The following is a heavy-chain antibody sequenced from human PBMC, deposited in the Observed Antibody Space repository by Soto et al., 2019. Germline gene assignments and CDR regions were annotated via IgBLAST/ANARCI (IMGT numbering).Heavy chain of an antibody. CDR3: AKDLGCGGDCSRPFPDDYFDY. CDR2: ISGSGGST. Sequence: GGSLRLSCAASGFTFSSYAMSWVRQAPGKGLEWVSAISGSGGSTYYADSVKGRFTISRDNSKNTLYLQMNSLRAEDTAVYYCAKDLGCGGDCSRPFPDDYFDYWGQGTLVTVSS. J-gene: IGHJ4*02. CDR1: GFTFSSYA. D-gene: IGHD2-21*02. V-gene: IGHV3-23*01.